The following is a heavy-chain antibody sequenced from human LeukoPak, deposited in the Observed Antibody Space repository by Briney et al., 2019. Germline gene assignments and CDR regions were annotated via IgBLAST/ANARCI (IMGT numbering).Heavy chain of an antibody. CDR2: MKPDGSEK. Sequence: PGGSQRLSCAASGFTISSYWMAWVRQAPGKGPEWVANMKPDGSEKHYVDSVKGRFTISRDNAKSSLFLQMNILRAEDTAVYYCARDNDGDLDYWGRGTLVTVSS. J-gene: IGHJ4*02. D-gene: IGHD4-17*01. V-gene: IGHV3-7*01. CDR1: GFTISSYW. CDR3: ARDNDGDLDY.